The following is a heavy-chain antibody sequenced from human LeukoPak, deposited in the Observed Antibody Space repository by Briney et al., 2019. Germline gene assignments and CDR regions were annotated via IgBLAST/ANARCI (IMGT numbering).Heavy chain of an antibody. D-gene: IGHD3-3*01. CDR2: VKQDGNGK. V-gene: IGHV3-7*03. Sequence: PGGSLRLSCVASGFTFSTYWMSWVRQAPGKGLEWVATVKQDGNGKNYVDSVKGRFTISRDNGNNSLYLEMKNLRAEDTAVYYCSDPGVGFWGQGTLVTVSS. CDR3: SDPGVGF. J-gene: IGHJ4*02. CDR1: GFTFSTYW.